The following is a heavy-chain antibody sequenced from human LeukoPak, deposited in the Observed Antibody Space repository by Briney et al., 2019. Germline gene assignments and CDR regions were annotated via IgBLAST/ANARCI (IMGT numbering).Heavy chain of an antibody. Sequence: GGSLRLSCAASDFTFSSYCMSWVRQAPGKGLEWVATIRGGGDATYYADSVKGRFTISRDDSKNTLYLQMNSLRPEDTAVYYCESLVGGGGNSERGLPFDIWGQGTKVSVSP. V-gene: IGHV3-23*01. CDR2: IRGGGDAT. D-gene: IGHD4-23*01. CDR1: DFTFSSYC. J-gene: IGHJ3*02. CDR3: ESLVGGGGNSERGLPFDI.